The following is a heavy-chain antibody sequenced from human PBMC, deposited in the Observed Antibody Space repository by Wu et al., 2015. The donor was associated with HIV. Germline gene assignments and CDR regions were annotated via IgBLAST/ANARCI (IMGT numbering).Heavy chain of an antibody. CDR2: INPERGAT. Sequence: QVQLVQSGAEVKKPGASVKVSCQTSGYPFTNYYIHWVRQAPGQGLEWVGWINPERGATEYAKKFQGRVTMSTDTSTNTAYMELRSLRSDDTAVYYCARDLSSIQLWGNYYYGMDVWGQGTTVTVSS. J-gene: IGHJ6*02. V-gene: IGHV1-2*02. D-gene: IGHD5-18*01. CDR1: GYPFTNYY. CDR3: ARDLSSIQLWGNYYYGMDV.